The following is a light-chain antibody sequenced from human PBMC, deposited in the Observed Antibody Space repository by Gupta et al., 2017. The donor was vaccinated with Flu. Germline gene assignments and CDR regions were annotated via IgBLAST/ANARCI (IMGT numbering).Light chain of an antibody. CDR2: DIA. CDR3: QVWDNDSDHYV. J-gene: IGLJ1*01. Sequence: GQTARLTCEANNIVSKVVHWYQQRPGQAPVLVVYDIADRPSGIPERFSGSNSGDTATLTIXRXEAGDEXDYYCQVWDNDSDHYVFGAGTKVTVL. CDR1: NIVSKV. V-gene: IGLV3-21*02.